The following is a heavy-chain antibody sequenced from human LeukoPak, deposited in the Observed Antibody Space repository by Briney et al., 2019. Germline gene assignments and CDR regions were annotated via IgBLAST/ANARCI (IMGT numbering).Heavy chain of an antibody. V-gene: IGHV5-51*01. CDR3: ASRLRERFDS. D-gene: IGHD5-12*01. J-gene: IGHJ4*02. CDR2: LYPGDSDT. CDR1: GYSFPNYW. Sequence: GASLQISCKGSGYSFPNYWIGWGRQMPGKGLEWLGILYPGDSDTRYSPSFQGQVTISADKSISTAYLQWSSLKASDTAMYYCASRLRERFDSWGQGTLVTVSS.